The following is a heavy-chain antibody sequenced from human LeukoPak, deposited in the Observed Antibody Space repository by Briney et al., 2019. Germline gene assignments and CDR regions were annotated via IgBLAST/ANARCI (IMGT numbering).Heavy chain of an antibody. Sequence: PGGSLRLSCAASGFTFSSYAMSWVRQAPGEGLEWVSGISGGGETTYYADSVKGRFTISRDNSKNTLYLQMNSLRAEDTAVYYCAKQLTAGGYYFDYWGQGTLVTVS. CDR3: AKQLTAGGYYFDY. D-gene: IGHD6-13*01. CDR1: GFTFSSYA. J-gene: IGHJ4*02. CDR2: ISGGGETT. V-gene: IGHV3-23*01.